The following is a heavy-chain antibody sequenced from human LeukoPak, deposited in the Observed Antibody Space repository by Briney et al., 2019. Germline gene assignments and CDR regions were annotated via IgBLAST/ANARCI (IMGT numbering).Heavy chain of an antibody. CDR2: IYYSGST. Sequence: SETLSLTCTVSGGSISSSSYYWGWIRQPPGKGLEWIGSIYYSGSTYYSPSLKSRVTISVDTSKNQFSLKLSSVTAADTAVYYCARLFSDSVVVVVTNYYMDVWGKGTTVTVSS. D-gene: IGHD3-22*01. J-gene: IGHJ6*03. CDR3: ARLFSDSVVVVVTNYYMDV. V-gene: IGHV4-39*01. CDR1: GGSISSSSYY.